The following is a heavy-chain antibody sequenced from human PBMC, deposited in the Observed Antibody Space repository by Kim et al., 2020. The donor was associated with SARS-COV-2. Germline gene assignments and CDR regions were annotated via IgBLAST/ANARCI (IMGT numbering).Heavy chain of an antibody. J-gene: IGHJ4*02. V-gene: IGHV4-59*09. CDR3: ASGGDFPEVGAIVGFDY. D-gene: IGHD1-26*01. Sequence: KRRVTISVDTSKHQFSLKLSSVTAADTAVYYCASGGDFPEVGAIVGFDYWGQGTLVTVSS.